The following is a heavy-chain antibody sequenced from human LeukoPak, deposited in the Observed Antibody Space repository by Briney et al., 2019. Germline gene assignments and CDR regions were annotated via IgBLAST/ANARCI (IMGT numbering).Heavy chain of an antibody. CDR1: GYTFTSYD. CDR3: ARGSGSYLGSWFDP. V-gene: IGHV1-18*01. CDR2: ISAYNGNT. Sequence: ASVKVSCKASGYTFTSYDINWVRQAPGQGLEWMGWISAYNGNTNYAQKLQGRVTMTTDTSTSTAYMELRSLRSDDTAVHYCARGSGSYLGSWFDPWGQGTLVTVSS. J-gene: IGHJ5*02. D-gene: IGHD3-10*01.